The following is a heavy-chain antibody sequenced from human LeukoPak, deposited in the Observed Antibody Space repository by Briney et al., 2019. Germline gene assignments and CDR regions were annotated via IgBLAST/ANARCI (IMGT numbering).Heavy chain of an antibody. D-gene: IGHD6-13*01. CDR3: ARGDSAGLTYYYYYYGMDV. J-gene: IGHJ6*02. CDR1: GGSFSGYY. CDR2: INHSGST. Sequence: SETLSLTCAVYGGSFSGYYWSWIRQPPGKGLEWIGEINHSGSTNYNPSLKSRVTISVDTSKNQFSLKLSSVIAADTAVYYCARGDSAGLTYYYYYYGMDVWGQGTTVTVSS. V-gene: IGHV4-34*01.